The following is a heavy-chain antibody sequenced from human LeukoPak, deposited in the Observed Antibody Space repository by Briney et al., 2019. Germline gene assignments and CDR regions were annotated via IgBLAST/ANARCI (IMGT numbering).Heavy chain of an antibody. CDR3: AKDMGIAASNGMDV. J-gene: IGHJ6*02. CDR2: INWNGGST. Sequence: GGSLRLSCAASGFTFDDYGMSWVRQAPGKGLEWVSGINWNGGSTGYADSVKGRFTISRDNAKNSLYLQMNSLRAEDTALYYCAKDMGIAASNGMDVWGQGTTVTVSS. V-gene: IGHV3-20*04. D-gene: IGHD6-25*01. CDR1: GFTFDDYG.